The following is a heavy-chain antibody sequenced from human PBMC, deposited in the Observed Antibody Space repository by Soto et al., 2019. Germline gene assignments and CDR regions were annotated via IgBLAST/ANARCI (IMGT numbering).Heavy chain of an antibody. CDR1: GGSFSGYY. CDR3: ARERRCSTSCYRFYYYYYMDV. CDR2: INHSGST. J-gene: IGHJ6*03. V-gene: IGHV4-34*01. Sequence: QVQLRQWGAGLLKPSETLSLTCAVYGGSFSGYYWSWIRQPPGKGLEWIGEINHSGSTNYNPSLKSRVTISVDTSKNQFSLKLSSVTAADTAVYYCARERRCSTSCYRFYYYYYMDVWGKGTTVTVSS. D-gene: IGHD2-2*02.